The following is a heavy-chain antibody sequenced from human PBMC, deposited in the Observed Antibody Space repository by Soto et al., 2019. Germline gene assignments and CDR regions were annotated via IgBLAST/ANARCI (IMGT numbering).Heavy chain of an antibody. D-gene: IGHD3-22*01. V-gene: IGHV5-51*01. CDR1: GYSFTSYW. CDR3: ARPYYYDSSGYDAFDI. CDR2: IYPGDSDT. Sequence: GESLKISCKGSGYSFTSYWIGWVRQMPGKGLEWMGIIYPGDSDTRYSPSFQGQVTISADKSISTAYLQWSSLKASDTAVYYCARPYYYDSSGYDAFDIWGQGTMVTVSS. J-gene: IGHJ3*02.